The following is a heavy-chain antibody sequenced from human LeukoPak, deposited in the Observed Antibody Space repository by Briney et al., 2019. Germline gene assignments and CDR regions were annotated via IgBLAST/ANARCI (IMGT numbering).Heavy chain of an antibody. CDR3: ARDSSRGSYWWDGDYYYGMDV. CDR2: ISSSSSYI. J-gene: IGHJ6*02. CDR1: GFTFSSYS. D-gene: IGHD1-26*01. Sequence: GGSLRLSCAASGFTFSSYSMNWVRQAPGKGLEWVSSISSSSSYIYYADSVKGRFTISRDNAKNSLYLQMYSLRAEDTAVYYCARDSSRGSYWWDGDYYYGMDVWGQGTTVTVSS. V-gene: IGHV3-21*01.